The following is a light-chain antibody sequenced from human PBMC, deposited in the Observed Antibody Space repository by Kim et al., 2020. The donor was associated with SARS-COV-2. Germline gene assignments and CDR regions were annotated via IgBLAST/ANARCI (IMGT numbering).Light chain of an antibody. Sequence: SSELTQDPAVSVALGQTVRLTCQGDSLRNYYATWYQQRPGQAPVLVLYGKYNRPSGIPDRFSGSASGNTASLTITGTQAGDEADYYCNSRGSNDNVLFGG. CDR2: GKY. V-gene: IGLV3-19*01. J-gene: IGLJ2*01. CDR1: SLRNYY. CDR3: NSRGSNDNVL.